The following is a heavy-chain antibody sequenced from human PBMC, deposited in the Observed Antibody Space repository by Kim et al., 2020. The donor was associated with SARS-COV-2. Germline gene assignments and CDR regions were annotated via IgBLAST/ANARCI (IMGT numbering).Heavy chain of an antibody. Sequence: SETLSLTCTVSGGSISSGGYYWSWIRQHPGKGLEWIGYIYYSGSTYYNPSLKSRVTISVDTSKNQFSLKLSSVTAADTAVYYCARAPMVRGVRAPINWFDPWGQGTLVTVSS. CDR1: GGSISSGGYY. CDR3: ARAPMVRGVRAPINWFDP. D-gene: IGHD3-10*01. CDR2: IYYSGST. J-gene: IGHJ5*02. V-gene: IGHV4-31*03.